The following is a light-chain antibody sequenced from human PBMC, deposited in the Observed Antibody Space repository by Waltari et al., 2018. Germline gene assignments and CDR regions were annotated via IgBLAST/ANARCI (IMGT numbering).Light chain of an antibody. CDR1: ALPQQY. CDR2: KDS. V-gene: IGLV3-25*03. Sequence: SYELTQPPSVSVSPGQTTRIPCSGDALPQQYAYWNQQKAGQAPVQGMSKDSERPSGIPERFSGSTSGTTVTLIISGVQAEDEADYYCQSTDINGLYVVFGAGTKLTVL. CDR3: QSTDINGLYVV. J-gene: IGLJ2*01.